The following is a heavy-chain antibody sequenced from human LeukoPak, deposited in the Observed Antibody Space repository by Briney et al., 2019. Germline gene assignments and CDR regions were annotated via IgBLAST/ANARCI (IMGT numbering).Heavy chain of an antibody. CDR1: GFTFSSYA. Sequence: SGGSLRLSCAASGFTFSSYAMHWVRQAPGKGLEWVAVISYDGSNKYYADSVKGRFTISRDNSKNTLYLQMNSLRAEDTAVYYCARDRDVVVPAAMTGWFDPWGQGTLVTVSS. J-gene: IGHJ5*02. CDR3: ARDRDVVVPAAMTGWFDP. D-gene: IGHD2-2*01. V-gene: IGHV3-30*04. CDR2: ISYDGSNK.